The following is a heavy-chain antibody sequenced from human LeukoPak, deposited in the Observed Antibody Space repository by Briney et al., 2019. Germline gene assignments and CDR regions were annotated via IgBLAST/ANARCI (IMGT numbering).Heavy chain of an antibody. CDR3: ARGGLGEYYDILTGYYPYYFDY. CDR2: INPNSGGT. Sequence: ASVKVSCKASGYTFTGYYMHWVRQAPGQGLEWMGWINPNSGGTNYAQKFQGWVTMTRDTSISTAYVELSRLRSDDTAVYYCARGGLGEYYDILTGYYPYYFDYGGQGTLVTVS. V-gene: IGHV1-2*04. CDR1: GYTFTGYY. D-gene: IGHD3-9*01. J-gene: IGHJ4*02.